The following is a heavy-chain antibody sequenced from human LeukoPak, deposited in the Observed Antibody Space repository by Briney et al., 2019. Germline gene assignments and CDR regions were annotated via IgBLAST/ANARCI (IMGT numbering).Heavy chain of an antibody. J-gene: IGHJ4*02. CDR1: GGSSSGYY. D-gene: IGHD5-18*01. Sequence: SETLSPTCAVYGGSSSGYYWSWIRQPPGKGLEWIGEINHSGSTNYNPSLKSRVTISVDTSKNQFSLKLSSVTAADTAVYYCAAGYSYGLFDYWGQGTLVTVSS. CDR2: INHSGST. CDR3: AAGYSYGLFDY. V-gene: IGHV4-34*01.